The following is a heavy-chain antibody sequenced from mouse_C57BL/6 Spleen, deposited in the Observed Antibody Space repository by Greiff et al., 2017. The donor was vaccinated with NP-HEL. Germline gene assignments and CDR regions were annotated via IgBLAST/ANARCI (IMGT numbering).Heavy chain of an antibody. CDR3: ARSGDGFDY. D-gene: IGHD2-3*01. CDR1: GYTFTSYW. Sequence: QVQLKQPGAELVMPGASVKLSCKASGYTFTSYWMHWVKQRPGQGLEWIGEIDPSDSYTNYNQKFKGKSTLTVDKSSITAYMQLSSLTSEDSAVYYCARSGDGFDYWGQGTTLTVSS. CDR2: IDPSDSYT. V-gene: IGHV1-69*01. J-gene: IGHJ2*01.